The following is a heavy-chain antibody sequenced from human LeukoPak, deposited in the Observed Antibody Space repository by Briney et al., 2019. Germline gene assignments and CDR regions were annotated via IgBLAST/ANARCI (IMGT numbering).Heavy chain of an antibody. CDR1: DDSISSGAYY. CDR3: ARDSHLNIPHNAFDI. CDR2: ISHSGST. V-gene: IGHV4-30-2*01. Sequence: SQTLSLTCTVSDDSISSGAYYWTWIRQPPGKGLEWIGYISHSGSTYYNPSLKSRVTISVDTSKNQFSLKLSSVTAADTAVYYCARDSHLNIPHNAFDIWGQGTMVTVSS. D-gene: IGHD2-2*02. J-gene: IGHJ3*02.